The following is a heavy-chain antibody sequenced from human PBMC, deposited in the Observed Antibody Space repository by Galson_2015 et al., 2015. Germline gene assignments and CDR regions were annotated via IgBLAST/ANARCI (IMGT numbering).Heavy chain of an antibody. D-gene: IGHD3-16*01. CDR3: ATDGGFSAS. Sequence: SLRLSCAASGFTFSSYGMHWVRQAPGKGLEWVAVISYDGSNKYYADSVKGRFTISRDNSKNTLYLQMNSLRAEDTAVYYCATDGGFSASWGQGTLVTVSS. CDR1: GFTFSSYG. J-gene: IGHJ5*02. V-gene: IGHV3-30*03. CDR2: ISYDGSNK.